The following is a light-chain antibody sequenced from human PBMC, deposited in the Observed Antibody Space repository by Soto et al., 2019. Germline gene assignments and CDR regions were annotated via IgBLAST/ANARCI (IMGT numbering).Light chain of an antibody. CDR2: SAS. CDR1: QSVSSN. J-gene: IGKJ4*01. CDR3: QQYHHLTRT. V-gene: IGKV3-15*01. Sequence: EVVMTQSPATLSVSPGERATLPCRASQSVSSNLVWYQQKPGQAPRLLIYSASTRATGIPARFSGTGSGTEFTLTISSLQSEDFAVYYCQQYHHLTRTFGGGTRVEIK.